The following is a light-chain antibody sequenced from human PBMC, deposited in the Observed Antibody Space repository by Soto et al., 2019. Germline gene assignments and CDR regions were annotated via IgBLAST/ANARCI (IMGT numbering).Light chain of an antibody. Sequence: EIVLTQSPGTLSLSPGERATLSCRASQTVRNNYLAWYQQKPGQAPRLLIYNSSTRPTGIPDRFSGRGSGTDFSLTISRLEPEDFALYFCQQYRDLPQTFGQGTRVEIK. CDR1: QTVRNNY. V-gene: IGKV3-20*01. CDR2: NSS. J-gene: IGKJ1*01. CDR3: QQYRDLPQT.